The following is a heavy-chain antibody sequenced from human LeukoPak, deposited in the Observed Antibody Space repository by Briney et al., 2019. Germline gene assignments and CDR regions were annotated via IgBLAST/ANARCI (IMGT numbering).Heavy chain of an antibody. CDR3: ARFATRDFDF. Sequence: SETLSLTCTVSGGSINSYYWTWIRQPPGKGLEWIGYINYSGSSRYNPTLKSRVTLSVDTSKNQFSLKLTSVTAADTAVYYCARFATRDFDFWGQGSLVAVSS. V-gene: IGHV4-59*12. CDR2: INYSGSS. J-gene: IGHJ4*02. D-gene: IGHD2-2*01. CDR1: GGSINSYY.